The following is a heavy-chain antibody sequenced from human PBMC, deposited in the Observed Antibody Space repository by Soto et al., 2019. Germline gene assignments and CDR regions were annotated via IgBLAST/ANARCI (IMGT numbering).Heavy chain of an antibody. CDR3: ARGPPTGSSGWFYFDS. CDR2: FDPEDGET. CDR1: GYTLTELS. D-gene: IGHD6-19*01. J-gene: IGHJ4*02. Sequence: ASVKVSCKVSGYTLTELSMHWVRQAPGKGLEWMGGFDPEDGETIYAQKFQGRVTMTEDTSTDTAYMELSSLRSDDTAVYYCARGPPTGSSGWFYFDSWGQGPLVTVSS. V-gene: IGHV1-24*01.